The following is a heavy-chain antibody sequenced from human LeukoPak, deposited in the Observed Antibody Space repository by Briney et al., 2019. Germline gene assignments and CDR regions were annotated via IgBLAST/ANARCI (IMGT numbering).Heavy chain of an antibody. CDR2: ISSSGSTI. D-gene: IGHD3-10*01. Sequence: PGGSLRLSCAASGFTFSSYEMNWVRQAPGKGLEWVSYISSSGSTIYYADSVKGRFTISRDNAKNSLYLQMNSLRAEDTAVYYCARATVWFGELSPDYWGQGTLVTVSS. J-gene: IGHJ4*02. CDR3: ARATVWFGELSPDY. CDR1: GFTFSSYE. V-gene: IGHV3-48*03.